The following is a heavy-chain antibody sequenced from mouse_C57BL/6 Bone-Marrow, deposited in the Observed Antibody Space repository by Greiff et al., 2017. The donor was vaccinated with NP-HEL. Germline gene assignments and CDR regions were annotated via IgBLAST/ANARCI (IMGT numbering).Heavy chain of an antibody. CDR2: LSNGGGST. CDR1: GFTFSDYY. D-gene: IGHD1-1*01. Sequence: EVKLVESGGGLVQPGGSLKLSCAASGFTFSDYYMYWVRQTPEKRLEWVAYLSNGGGSTYYPDTVKGRFTISRDNAKNTLYLQMIRLKSEDTAMYYCARHPLTTVVYWYFDVWGTGTTVTVSS. J-gene: IGHJ1*03. CDR3: ARHPLTTVVYWYFDV. V-gene: IGHV5-12*01.